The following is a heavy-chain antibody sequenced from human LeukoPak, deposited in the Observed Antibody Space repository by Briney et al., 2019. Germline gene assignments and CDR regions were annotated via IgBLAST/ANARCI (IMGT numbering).Heavy chain of an antibody. D-gene: IGHD2-21*02. CDR3: TRDIGDFVSDF. Sequence: PSETLSLTCTVSGGSIGSGYYWAWIRQPPGKGLEWIGSIHYGGTTHYNPSFQSRVTISADTSKNQFALDLRSVTAADTAVYYCTRDIGDFVSDFWGQGTLVTVSS. V-gene: IGHV4-39*02. CDR1: GGSIGSGYY. CDR2: IHYGGTT. J-gene: IGHJ4*02.